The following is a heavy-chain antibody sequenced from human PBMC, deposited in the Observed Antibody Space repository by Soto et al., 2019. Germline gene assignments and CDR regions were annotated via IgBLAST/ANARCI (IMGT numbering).Heavy chain of an antibody. D-gene: IGHD1-1*01. CDR3: ARQQHDDYNYYYMDV. CDR2: VYYGGTT. J-gene: IGHJ6*03. V-gene: IGHV4-39*01. CDR1: GGSISSDNFN. Sequence: SETLSLTCTVSGGSISSDNFNWGWIRQAPGKGLEWIGTVYYGGTTYYNPSLQSRVTISVDTSKNQFSLNLYSVTAADTAVYYCARQQHDDYNYYYMDVWGKGTTVTVSS.